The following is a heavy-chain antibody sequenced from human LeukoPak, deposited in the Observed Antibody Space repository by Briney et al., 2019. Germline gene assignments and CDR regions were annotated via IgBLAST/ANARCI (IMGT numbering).Heavy chain of an antibody. J-gene: IGHJ4*02. CDR3: ATSGGTSGPELDY. V-gene: IGHV1-2*02. CDR2: INPKSGGT. Sequence: GASVKVSCKASGYTFTGYYMHWVRQAPGQGLKCRGWINPKSGGTNYAQKFQGRVTMTRDTSISTAYMEVSRMTSDDTAVYYCATSGGTSGPELDYWGQGTLVTVSS. CDR1: GYTFTGYY. D-gene: IGHD3-3*01.